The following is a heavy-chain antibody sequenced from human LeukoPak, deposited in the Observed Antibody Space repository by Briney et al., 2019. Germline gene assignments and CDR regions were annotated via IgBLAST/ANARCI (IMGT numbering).Heavy chain of an antibody. D-gene: IGHD4-17*01. Sequence: GRSLRLSCTASGLTFGDYAMNWFRQAPGKGREWVGFFRSKAYGGTTEYAASVKGRFTISRDDSKSIAYLQMNSLKTEDTAVYYCTRDHDYGDQSPFDYWGQGTLVTVSS. CDR3: TRDHDYGDQSPFDY. V-gene: IGHV3-49*03. CDR2: FRSKAYGGTT. J-gene: IGHJ4*02. CDR1: GLTFGDYA.